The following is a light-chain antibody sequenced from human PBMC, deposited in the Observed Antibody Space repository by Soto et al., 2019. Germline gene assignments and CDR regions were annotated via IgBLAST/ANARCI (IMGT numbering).Light chain of an antibody. Sequence: EIVLTQSPGTLSLSPGERATLSCRASQSVSSTYLTWYQQTPGQAPRLLIYAASRRATGIPDRFSGSGSGTDFTLTINRLEPEDVAVYYCQQYGSSLVFTFGQGTKLEIK. CDR3: QQYGSSLVFT. CDR2: AAS. V-gene: IGKV3-20*01. CDR1: QSVSSTY. J-gene: IGKJ2*01.